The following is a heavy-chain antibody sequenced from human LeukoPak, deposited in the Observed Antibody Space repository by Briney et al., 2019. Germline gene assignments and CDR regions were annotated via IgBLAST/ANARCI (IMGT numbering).Heavy chain of an antibody. CDR3: ARKIYFGGNADYFDY. D-gene: IGHD4-23*01. CDR2: IIPILGIA. Sequence: GASAKVSCKASGGTFSSYAISWVRQAPGQGLEWMGRIIPILGIANYAQKFQGRVTITADKSTSTAYMELSSLRSEDTAVYYCARKIYFGGNADYFDYWGQGTLVTVSS. CDR1: GGTFSSYA. J-gene: IGHJ4*02. V-gene: IGHV1-69*04.